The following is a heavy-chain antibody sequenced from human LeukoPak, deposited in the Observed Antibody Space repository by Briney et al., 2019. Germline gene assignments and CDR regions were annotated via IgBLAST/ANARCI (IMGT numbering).Heavy chain of an antibody. CDR2: INHSGST. CDR3: ARDGDYCGGDCYPETYYYMDV. D-gene: IGHD2-21*02. Sequence: SETLSLTCALNGGSFSGYYWTWIREPPGKALEWIGEINHSGSTNYNPSLKSRVTISVDTSKNQFSLKLSSVTAADTAVYYCARDGDYCGGDCYPETYYYMDVWGKGTTVTVSS. CDR1: GGSFSGYY. V-gene: IGHV4-34*01. J-gene: IGHJ6*03.